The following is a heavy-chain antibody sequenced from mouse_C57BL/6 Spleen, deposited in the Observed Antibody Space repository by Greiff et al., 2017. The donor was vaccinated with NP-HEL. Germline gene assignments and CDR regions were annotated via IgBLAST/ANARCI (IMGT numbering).Heavy chain of an antibody. D-gene: IGHD2-4*01. CDR2: ISYDGSN. V-gene: IGHV3-6*01. J-gene: IGHJ3*01. CDR1: GYSITSGYY. CDR3: ASPPIDYDYDVAWFAY. Sequence: EVQRVESGPGLVKPSQSLSLTCSVTGYSITSGYYWNWIRQFPGNKLEWMGYISYDGSNNYNPSLKNRISITRDTSKNQFFLKLNSVTTEDTATYYCASPPIDYDYDVAWFAYWGQGTLVTVSA.